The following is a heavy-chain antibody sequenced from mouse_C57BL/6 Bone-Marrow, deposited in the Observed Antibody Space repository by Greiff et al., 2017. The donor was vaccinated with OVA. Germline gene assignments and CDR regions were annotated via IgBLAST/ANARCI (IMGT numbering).Heavy chain of an antibody. CDR1: GYTFTSYW. J-gene: IGHJ1*03. CDR3: AHWYFDV. Sequence: VQLQQSGAELVRPGTSVKLSCKASGYTFTSYWMHWVKQRPGKGLEWIGVIDPSDSYTNYNQKFKGKATLTVDTSSSTAYMQLSSLTSEDSAVYCCAHWYFDVWGTGTTVTVSS. V-gene: IGHV1-59*01. CDR2: IDPSDSYT.